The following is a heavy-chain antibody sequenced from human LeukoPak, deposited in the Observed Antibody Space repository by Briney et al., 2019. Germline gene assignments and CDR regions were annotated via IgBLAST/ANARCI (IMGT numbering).Heavy chain of an antibody. CDR2: IYYSGST. J-gene: IGHJ6*02. V-gene: IGHV4-59*01. CDR1: GGSISSYY. CDR3: AREGHYYYYYGMDV. Sequence: SETLSLTCTVSGGSISSYYWSWIRQPPGQGLEWIGYIYYSGSTNYNPSLKSRVTISVDTSKNQFSLKLSSVTAADTAVYYCAREGHYYYYYGMDVWGQGTTVTVSS.